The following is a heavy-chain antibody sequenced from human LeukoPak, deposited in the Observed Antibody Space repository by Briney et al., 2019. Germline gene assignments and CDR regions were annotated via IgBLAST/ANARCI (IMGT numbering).Heavy chain of an antibody. CDR1: GFTFSSYW. CDR2: ISGSGGST. Sequence: GGSLRLSCAASGFTFSSYWMCWVRQAPGKGLEWVSAISGSGGSTYYADSVKGRFTISRDNSKNTLYLQMNSLRAEDTAVYYCASNMYYYYYMDVWGKGTTVTVSS. V-gene: IGHV3-23*01. CDR3: ASNMYYYYYMDV. J-gene: IGHJ6*03.